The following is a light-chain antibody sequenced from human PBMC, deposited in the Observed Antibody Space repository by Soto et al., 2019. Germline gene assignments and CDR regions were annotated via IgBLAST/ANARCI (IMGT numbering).Light chain of an antibody. CDR3: QQRSSWPLLT. Sequence: EIVLTQSPATLSLSPGERATLSCRASQSVSNYLAWFQQKPGQAPRILLYDASTRATGIPARFSGSGSGTDFTLTISSREPEDFAVYYCQQRSSWPLLTFGGGTKVEI. V-gene: IGKV3-11*01. CDR2: DAS. J-gene: IGKJ4*01. CDR1: QSVSNY.